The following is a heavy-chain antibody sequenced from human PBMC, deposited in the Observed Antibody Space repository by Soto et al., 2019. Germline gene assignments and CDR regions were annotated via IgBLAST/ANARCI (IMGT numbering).Heavy chain of an antibody. Sequence: EVQLVESGGGLVQPGGSLRLSCAASGFTFSSYSMNWVRQAPGKGLEGVSYISSSSSTIYYADSVKGRFTISRDNAKNSLYLQMNSLRDEDTAVYYCAREKYGDYPIDAFDIWGQGTMVTVSS. CDR2: ISSSSSTI. V-gene: IGHV3-48*02. J-gene: IGHJ3*02. CDR1: GFTFSSYS. D-gene: IGHD4-17*01. CDR3: AREKYGDYPIDAFDI.